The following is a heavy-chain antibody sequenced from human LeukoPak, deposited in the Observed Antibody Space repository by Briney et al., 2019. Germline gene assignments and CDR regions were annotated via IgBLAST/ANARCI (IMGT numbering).Heavy chain of an antibody. Sequence: GASVKVSCKASGYTFTSYYMHWVRQAPGQGLEWMGIINPSGGSTSYAQKFQGRVTMTRDTSTSTVYMELSSLRSEDTVVYYCARAGRVVVAATHLDYWGQGTLVTVSS. CDR3: ARAGRVVVAATHLDY. CDR2: INPSGGST. V-gene: IGHV1-46*03. D-gene: IGHD2-15*01. J-gene: IGHJ4*02. CDR1: GYTFTSYY.